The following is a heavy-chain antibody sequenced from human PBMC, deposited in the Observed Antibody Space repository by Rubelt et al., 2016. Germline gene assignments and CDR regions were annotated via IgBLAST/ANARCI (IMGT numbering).Heavy chain of an antibody. J-gene: IGHJ5*02. CDR1: GGSFSGYY. CDR3: ARAPRIAAAGGPAWFDP. CDR2: INHSGST. Sequence: QVQLQQWGAGLLKPSETLSLTCAVYGGSFSGYYWSWIRQPPGKGLEWIGEINHSGSTNYNPSLKWWGPISGDTSTNQFSLDLSSVIAADTAGYYCARAPRIAAAGGPAWFDPWGQGTLVTVSS. V-gene: IGHV4-34*01. D-gene: IGHD6-13*01.